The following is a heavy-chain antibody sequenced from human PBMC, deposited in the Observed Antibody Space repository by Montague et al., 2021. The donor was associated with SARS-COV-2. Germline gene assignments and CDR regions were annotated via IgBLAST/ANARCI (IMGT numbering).Heavy chain of an antibody. D-gene: IGHD1-1*01. CDR2: INGDGTSS. J-gene: IGHJ3*01. Sequence: SLRLSCAASGFSFPTYWMNWVRQVPGKGLVWVAHINGDGTSSDYADFVEGRFTISRDNAKSTLFLHMDRLSVADTAIYYCSRVLAPSTAPFDLWGRGTLVTV. CDR1: GFSFPTYW. CDR3: SRVLAPSTAPFDL. V-gene: IGHV3-74*01.